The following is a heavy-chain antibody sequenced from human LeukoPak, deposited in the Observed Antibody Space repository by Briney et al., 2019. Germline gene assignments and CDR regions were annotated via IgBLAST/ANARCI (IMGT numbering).Heavy chain of an antibody. CDR2: IYYSGST. J-gene: IGHJ4*02. Sequence: SETLSLTCAVSGGSISSGGYSWSWIRQPPGKGLEWIGYIYYSGSTYYNPSLKSRVTISVYTSKNQFSLKLSSVTAADTAVYYCASVGGGYGDYGGYWGQGTLVTVSS. CDR1: GGSISSGGYS. D-gene: IGHD4-17*01. V-gene: IGHV4-30-4*07. CDR3: ASVGGGYGDYGGY.